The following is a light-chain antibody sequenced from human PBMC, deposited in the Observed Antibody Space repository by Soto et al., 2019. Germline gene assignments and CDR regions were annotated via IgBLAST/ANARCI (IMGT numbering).Light chain of an antibody. V-gene: IGKV3-20*01. CDR2: GAS. J-gene: IGKJ1*01. CDR1: QSVTSSY. Sequence: EIVLTQSPGTLSLSPGEGATLSCRASQSVTSSYLAWYQQRPGQAPRLLIYGASSRATGIPDRFSGSGSGTDFTLTISRLEPEDFAVYFCHQYVYSPTFGQGTKVEIK. CDR3: HQYVYSPT.